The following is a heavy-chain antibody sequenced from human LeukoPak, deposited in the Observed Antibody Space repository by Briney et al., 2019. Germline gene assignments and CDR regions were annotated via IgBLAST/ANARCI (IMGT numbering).Heavy chain of an antibody. CDR3: ARHGENGDYGYYGMDV. D-gene: IGHD4-17*01. J-gene: IGHJ6*04. CDR2: IYPGDSDT. Sequence: GESLKISCKGSGYSFTSYWIGWVRQMPGKGLEWMGIIYPGDSDTRYSPSFQGQVTISADKSISTAYLQWSSLKASDTAMYNCARHGENGDYGYYGMDVWGKGTTVTVSS. CDR1: GYSFTSYW. V-gene: IGHV5-51*01.